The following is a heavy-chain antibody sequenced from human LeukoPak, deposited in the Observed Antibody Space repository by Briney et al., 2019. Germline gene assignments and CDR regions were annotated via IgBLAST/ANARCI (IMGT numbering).Heavy chain of an antibody. J-gene: IGHJ6*03. CDR2: IYYSGST. CDR1: GGSISSYY. V-gene: IGHV4-59*08. D-gene: IGHD3-10*01. CDR3: ARLIDSYYGSGSYYYYYCYMDV. Sequence: PAETLSQTFTVSGGSISSYYWSWIRQPPGKGLEWIGYIYYSGSTNYNPSLKSRVTISVDTSKNQFSLKLSSVTAADTAVYYCARLIDSYYGSGSYYYYYCYMDVWGKGTADSVSS.